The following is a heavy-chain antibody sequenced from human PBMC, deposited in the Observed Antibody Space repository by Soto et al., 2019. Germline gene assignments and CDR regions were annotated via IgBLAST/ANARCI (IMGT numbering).Heavy chain of an antibody. Sequence: SETLSLTCTVSGGSISSYYWSWIRQPPGKGLEWIGYIYYSGSTNYNPSLKSRVTISVDTSKNQFSLKLSSVTAADTAVYYCARDRGIADRYYYYYGMDVWGQGTKVTVSS. V-gene: IGHV4-59*01. D-gene: IGHD6-13*01. J-gene: IGHJ6*02. CDR2: IYYSGST. CDR3: ARDRGIADRYYYYYGMDV. CDR1: GGSISSYY.